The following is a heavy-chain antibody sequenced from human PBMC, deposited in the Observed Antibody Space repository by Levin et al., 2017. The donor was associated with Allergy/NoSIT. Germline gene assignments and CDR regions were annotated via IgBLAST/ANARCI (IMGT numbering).Heavy chain of an antibody. CDR1: GGSLSTYY. CDR3: ARVGGQWPGYYYGLDV. D-gene: IGHD6-19*01. V-gene: IGHV4-59*01. J-gene: IGHJ6*02. CDR2: IHYSGNA. Sequence: SQTLSLTCTVSGGSLSTYYWSWIRQPPGKGLEWIASIHYSGNANYNPSLKSRVTISVDTSKSQFSLKLSPVTAADTAVYYCARVGGQWPGYYYGLDVWGQGTTVTVSS.